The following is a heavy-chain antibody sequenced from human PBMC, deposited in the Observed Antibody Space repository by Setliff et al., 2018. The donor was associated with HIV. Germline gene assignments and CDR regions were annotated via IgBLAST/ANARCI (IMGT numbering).Heavy chain of an antibody. CDR2: LYYSGST. V-gene: IGHV4-39*07. CDR1: GETIRNGFYY. CDR3: ARGGGPDTNFDP. Sequence: PSETLSLTCTVSGETIRNGFYYWHWMRQPPGKGLEWIGSLYYSGSTHYKSSLKSRVTISVDTSKNQFSLRLSSVTAADTAVYYCARGGGPDTNFDPWGQGTLVTVSS. J-gene: IGHJ5*02.